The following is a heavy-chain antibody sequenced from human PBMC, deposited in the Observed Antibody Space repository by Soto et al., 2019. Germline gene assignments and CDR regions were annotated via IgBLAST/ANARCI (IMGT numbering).Heavy chain of an antibody. V-gene: IGHV4-61*01. CDR2: VYHTGRT. CDR3: ARDFAYFDS. D-gene: IGHD3-3*01. Sequence: SETLSLTCTVSGGSFKSGSYSWSWIRQPPGKGLEWIGYVYHTGRTSYNPSIKSRVSISMDKSKNQFSLNLDSVTAADTAVYFCARDFAYFDSWGQGTLVTVSS. J-gene: IGHJ4*02. CDR1: GGSFKSGSYS.